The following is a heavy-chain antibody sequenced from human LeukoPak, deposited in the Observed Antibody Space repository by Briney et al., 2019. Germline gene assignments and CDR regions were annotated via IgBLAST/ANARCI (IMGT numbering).Heavy chain of an antibody. D-gene: IGHD6-19*01. CDR3: ARSYSSGWYGDWYFDL. V-gene: IGHV1-2*02. CDR1: GYTFTGYY. CDR2: INPNSGGR. Sequence: ASVTVSCKASGYTFTGYYMHWVRQAPGQGLEWMGWINPNSGGRNYAQKFQGRVTMSRDTSISTAYMELSRLRSDDTAVYYCARSYSSGWYGDWYFDLWGRGTLVTVSS. J-gene: IGHJ2*01.